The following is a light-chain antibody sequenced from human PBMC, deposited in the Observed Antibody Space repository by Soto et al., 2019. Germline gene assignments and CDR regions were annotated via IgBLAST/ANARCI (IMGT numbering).Light chain of an antibody. J-gene: IGKJ5*01. Sequence: DIQMTQSPSSLSASVGDRVTITCRASQGISNFLAWYQQKPGKVPKLLISAASTLQSGVPSRFSGSGSGTDFTLTITSLQPEDVATYYCQKNSSVITFGQWTRLEIK. CDR3: QKNSSVIT. V-gene: IGKV1-27*01. CDR1: QGISNF. CDR2: AAS.